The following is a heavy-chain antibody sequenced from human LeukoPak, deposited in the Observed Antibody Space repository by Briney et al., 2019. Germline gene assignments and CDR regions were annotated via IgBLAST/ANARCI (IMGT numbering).Heavy chain of an antibody. CDR1: GGSISSYY. V-gene: IGHV4-59*01. Sequence: KPSETLSLTCTVSGGSISSYYWNWIRQPPGKGLEWIGYIYYSGSTNYNPSLKRRVTISVDTSKNQFSLKLSSVTAADTAVYYCARGGWYPESFQHWGQGALVTVSS. CDR2: IYYSGST. D-gene: IGHD6-19*01. CDR3: ARGGWYPESFQH. J-gene: IGHJ1*01.